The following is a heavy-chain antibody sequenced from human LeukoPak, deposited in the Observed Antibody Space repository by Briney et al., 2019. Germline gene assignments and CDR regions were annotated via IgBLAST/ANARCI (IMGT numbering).Heavy chain of an antibody. D-gene: IGHD6-6*01. CDR3: RPTKCYFDY. Sequence: GGSLRLSCAASGFTFSSYSMNWVRQAQGKGLEWVSAISGSGGSTYYADSVKGRLTTSRDNSKNTLYLQMNSLRAEDTAVAGRRPTKCYFDYWGQGTLVTVSS. J-gene: IGHJ4*02. CDR2: ISGSGGST. V-gene: IGHV3-23*01. CDR1: GFTFSSYS.